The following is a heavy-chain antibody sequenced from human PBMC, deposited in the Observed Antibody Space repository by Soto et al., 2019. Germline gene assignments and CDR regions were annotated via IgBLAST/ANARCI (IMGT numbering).Heavy chain of an antibody. V-gene: IGHV3-66*01. CDR2: IYSGGST. J-gene: IGHJ6*03. D-gene: IGHD4-17*01. Sequence: GGSLRLSCAASGFTVSSNYMSWVRQAPGKGLEWVSVIYSGGSTYYADSVKGRFTIARDNSKNTLYLQMNSLRAEDTAVYYCALTTGNYYYYYYMDVWGKGTTVTVSS. CDR1: GFTVSSNY. CDR3: ALTTGNYYYYYYMDV.